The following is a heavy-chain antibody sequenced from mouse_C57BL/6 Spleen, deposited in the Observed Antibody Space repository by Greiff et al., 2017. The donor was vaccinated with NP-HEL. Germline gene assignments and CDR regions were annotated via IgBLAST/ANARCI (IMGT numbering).Heavy chain of an antibody. CDR3: ARGLDSSGYEPPFDY. D-gene: IGHD3-2*02. V-gene: IGHV1-55*01. CDR2: IYPGSGST. CDR1: GYTFTSYW. Sequence: QVQLQQSGAELVKPGASVKMSCKASGYTFTSYWITWVKQRPGQGLEWIGDIYPGSGSTNYNEKFKSKATLTVDTSSSTAYMQLSSLTSEDSAVYYCARGLDSSGYEPPFDYWGQGTTLTVSS. J-gene: IGHJ2*01.